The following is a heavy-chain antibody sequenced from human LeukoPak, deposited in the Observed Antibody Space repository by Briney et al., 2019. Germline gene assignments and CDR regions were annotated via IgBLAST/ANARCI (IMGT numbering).Heavy chain of an antibody. CDR3: AKDIVVVPAARGNHAFDI. CDR2: ISGSGGST. V-gene: IGHV3-23*01. J-gene: IGHJ3*02. CDR1: GFTFSSYA. Sequence: TGGSLRLSCAASGFTFSSYAMSWVRQAPGKGLEWVSAISGSGGSTYYADSVKGRFTISRDNSKNTLYLQMNSLRAEDTAVYYCAKDIVVVPAARGNHAFDIWGQGTMVTVSS. D-gene: IGHD2-2*01.